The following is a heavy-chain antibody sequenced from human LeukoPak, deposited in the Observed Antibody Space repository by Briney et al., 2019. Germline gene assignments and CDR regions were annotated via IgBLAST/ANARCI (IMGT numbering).Heavy chain of an antibody. J-gene: IGHJ4*02. V-gene: IGHV3-30*02. CDR1: GFTFSSYG. CDR3: AKDGDLGYCSGGSCLPDY. D-gene: IGHD2-15*01. CDR2: IRYDGSNK. Sequence: GGSLRLSCAASGFTFSSYGMHWVRQAPGKGLEWVAFIRYDGSNKYYADSVKGRFTISRDNSKNTLYLQVNSLRAEDTAVYYCAKDGDLGYCSGGSCLPDYWGQGTLVTVSS.